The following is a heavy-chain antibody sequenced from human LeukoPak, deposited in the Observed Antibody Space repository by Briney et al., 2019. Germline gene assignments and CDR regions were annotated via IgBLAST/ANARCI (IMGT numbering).Heavy chain of an antibody. J-gene: IGHJ4*02. CDR1: GGSISSGDYY. Sequence: SQTLSLTCTVSGGSISSGDYYWSWIRQPPGKGLEWIGYIYYTGSTYYNPSLKSRVTISLDTSKHQFSLKLSSVTAADTAVYYCARDGRYRSSTNCPSKGVDWGQGTLVTVSS. CDR2: IYYTGST. CDR3: ARDGRYRSSTNCPSKGVD. D-gene: IGHD2-2*01. V-gene: IGHV4-30-4*01.